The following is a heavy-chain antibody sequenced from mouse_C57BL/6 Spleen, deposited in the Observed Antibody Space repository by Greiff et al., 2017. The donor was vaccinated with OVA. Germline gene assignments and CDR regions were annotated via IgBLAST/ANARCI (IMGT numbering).Heavy chain of an antibody. J-gene: IGHJ2*01. CDR2: IDPEDGET. Sequence: VQLQQSGAELVKPGASVKLSCTASGFNIKDYYMHWVKQRTEQGLEWIGRIDPEDGETKYATKFQGKATITADTSSNTAYLQLSSLTSEDTAVYYCARRGSSFDYWGQGTTLTVSS. V-gene: IGHV14-2*01. D-gene: IGHD1-1*01. CDR3: ARRGSSFDY. CDR1: GFNIKDYY.